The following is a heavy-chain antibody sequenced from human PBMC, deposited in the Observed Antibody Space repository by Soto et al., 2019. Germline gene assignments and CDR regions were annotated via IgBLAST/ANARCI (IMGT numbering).Heavy chain of an antibody. J-gene: IGHJ5*02. Sequence: QVQLQESGPGLVKPSQTLSLTCTVSGGSISSGDYYLSWIRQPPGKGLEWIGYIHYSGSTYYNPPLSRRVTLAVDPSETQFSLMLTSVTAADTAVYHCARAQGSGFLVSWGQGTLVTVSS. D-gene: IGHD3-10*01. CDR3: ARAQGSGFLVS. CDR2: IHYSGST. CDR1: GGSISSGDYY. V-gene: IGHV4-30-4*01.